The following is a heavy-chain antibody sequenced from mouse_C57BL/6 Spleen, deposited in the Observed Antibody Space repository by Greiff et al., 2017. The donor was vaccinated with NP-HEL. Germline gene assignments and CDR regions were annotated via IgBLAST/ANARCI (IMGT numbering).Heavy chain of an antibody. V-gene: IGHV14-4*01. CDR1: GFNIKDDY. CDR3: TTGGYLDY. J-gene: IGHJ2*01. Sequence: DVKLQESGAELVRPGASVKLSCTASGFNIKDDYMHWVKQRPEQGLEWIGWIDPENGDTEYASKFQGKATITADTSSNTAYLQLSSLTSGDTAVYYCTTGGYLDYWGQGTTLTVSS. D-gene: IGHD1-1*02. CDR2: IDPENGDT.